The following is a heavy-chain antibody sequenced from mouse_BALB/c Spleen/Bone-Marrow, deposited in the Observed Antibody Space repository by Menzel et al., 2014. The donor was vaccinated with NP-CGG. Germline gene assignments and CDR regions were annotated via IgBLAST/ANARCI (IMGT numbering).Heavy chain of an antibody. CDR1: GYTFTEYN. J-gene: IGHJ3*01. D-gene: IGHD1-1*01. V-gene: IGHV1-18*01. Sequence: EVKLVESGPELVKPGASVKISCKTSGYTFTEYNMHWVKQSHGKSLEWIGGINPNNGGTSYNQKFKGKATLTVDKSSSTAYMELRSLTSEDSAVYYCAREFYYYGSSPAWFAYWGQGTLVTVSA. CDR3: AREFYYYGSSPAWFAY. CDR2: INPNNGGT.